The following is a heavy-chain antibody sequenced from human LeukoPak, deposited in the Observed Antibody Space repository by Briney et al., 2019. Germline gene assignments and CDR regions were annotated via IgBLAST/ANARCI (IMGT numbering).Heavy chain of an antibody. V-gene: IGHV3-23*01. J-gene: IGHJ4*02. D-gene: IGHD6-19*01. Sequence: PGGSLRLSCAASGFTFSSYNMNWVRQAPGKGLEWVSEISGSGGSTYYADSVKGRFTISRDSSKNTLYLQMNSLRAEDTAVYYCAKAYNSGMYEDDYDYWGQGTLVTVSS. CDR3: AKAYNSGMYEDDYDY. CDR1: GFTFSSYN. CDR2: ISGSGGST.